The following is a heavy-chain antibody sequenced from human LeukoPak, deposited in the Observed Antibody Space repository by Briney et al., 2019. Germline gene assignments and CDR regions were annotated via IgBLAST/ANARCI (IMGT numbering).Heavy chain of an antibody. J-gene: IGHJ4*02. Sequence: GGSLRLSCAASGFTFSSYWMSWVRQAPGKGLEWVANINQGGNVKYYVDSVKGRFTISRDNAKNSLYLQMNSLRADDTAVYYCARAKFGDIDYWGQGALVTDSS. V-gene: IGHV3-7*05. CDR3: ARAKFGDIDY. CDR2: INQGGNVK. CDR1: GFTFSSYW. D-gene: IGHD3-16*01.